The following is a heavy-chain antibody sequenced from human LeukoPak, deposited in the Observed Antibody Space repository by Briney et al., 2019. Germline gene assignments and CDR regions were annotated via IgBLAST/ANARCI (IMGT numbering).Heavy chain of an antibody. D-gene: IGHD2-15*01. Sequence: GGSLRLSCAASGFTFSSYAMSWVRQAPGKGLEWVSNISGSGGVTYYADSVKGRFTISRDNSKNTLYLQMNSLRAEDTAVYYCAKDRCSGGSCYRSPLDVWGKGTTVTVSS. CDR3: AKDRCSGGSCYRSPLDV. J-gene: IGHJ6*04. CDR2: ISGSGGVT. CDR1: GFTFSSYA. V-gene: IGHV3-23*01.